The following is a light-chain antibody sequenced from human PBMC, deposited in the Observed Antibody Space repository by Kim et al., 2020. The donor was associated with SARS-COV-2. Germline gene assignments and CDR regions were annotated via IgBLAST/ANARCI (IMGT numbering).Light chain of an antibody. CDR2: YDS. CDR3: QVWDSSSDSYV. CDR1: NIVSKS. J-gene: IGLJ1*01. Sequence: PRTTARISCGGNNIVSKSVHWYQQKPGQAPVLVIYYDSDRPSGIPERFSGSNSGNTATLTISRVEAGDEADYYCQVWDSSSDSYVFGTGTKVTVL. V-gene: IGLV3-21*04.